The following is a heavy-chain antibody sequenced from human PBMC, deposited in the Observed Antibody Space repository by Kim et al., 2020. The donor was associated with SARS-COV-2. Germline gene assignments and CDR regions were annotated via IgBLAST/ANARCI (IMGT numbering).Heavy chain of an antibody. J-gene: IGHJ4*02. V-gene: IGHV3-9*01. D-gene: IGHD6-19*01. Sequence: ADSVKGRFTISRDNAKNSRYRQMTSLRAENTTLYYCALTVAGQKGTFDYWGQGTLVTVSS. CDR3: ALTVAGQKGTFDY.